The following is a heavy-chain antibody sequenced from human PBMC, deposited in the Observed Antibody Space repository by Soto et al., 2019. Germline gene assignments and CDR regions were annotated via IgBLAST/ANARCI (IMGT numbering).Heavy chain of an antibody. CDR3: ARTYSGYDIYYYYYMDV. D-gene: IGHD5-12*01. J-gene: IGHJ6*03. CDR1: GGSISSYY. V-gene: IGHV4-59*08. CDR2: IYYSGST. Sequence: PSETLSLTCTVSGGSISSYYWSWIRQPPGKGLEWIGYIYYSGSTNYNPSLKSRVTISVDTSKDQFSLKLSSVTAADTAVHYCARTYSGYDIYYYYYMDVWGKGTTVTVSS.